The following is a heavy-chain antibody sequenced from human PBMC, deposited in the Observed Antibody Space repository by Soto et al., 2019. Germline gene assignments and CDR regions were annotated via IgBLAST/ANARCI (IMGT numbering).Heavy chain of an antibody. CDR3: ARDTPPTDY. CDR2: ISAYNTNT. J-gene: IGHJ4*02. CDR1: GYTFTSYH. V-gene: IGHV1-18*01. Sequence: QVQLVQSGAEVKKPGASVKVSCKTSGYTFTSYHISWVRQAPGQGLEWMGWISAYNTNTNYAQKFQGRVTMTTDTLTCTADRALRSLRSDDTAVYYCARDTPPTDYWGQGTLVTVSS.